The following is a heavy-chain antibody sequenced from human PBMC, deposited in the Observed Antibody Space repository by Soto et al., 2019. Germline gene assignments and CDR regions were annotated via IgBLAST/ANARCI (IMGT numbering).Heavy chain of an antibody. CDR2: IYDSGST. CDR1: GGSISSRSDY. J-gene: IGHJ4*02. D-gene: IGHD3-10*01. CDR3: ARQINYYGSGSPKGYYFDS. Sequence: SETLSLTCTVSGGSISSRSDYWGWIRQPPGKGLEWIATIYDSGSTYYNPSLKSRTTISVDTSNNQFSLMLTSVTAADTALYYCARQINYYGSGSPKGYYFDSWGQGALVTVSS. V-gene: IGHV4-39*01.